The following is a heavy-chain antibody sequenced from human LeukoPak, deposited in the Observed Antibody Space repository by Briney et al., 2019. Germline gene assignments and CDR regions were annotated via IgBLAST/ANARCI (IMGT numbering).Heavy chain of an antibody. V-gene: IGHV3-23*01. CDR2: ITTNGGRT. CDR3: AIMHGYYDGTGYWVQ. CDR1: GFTFASYG. J-gene: IGHJ1*01. Sequence: GGSLRLSCAASGFTFASYGMSWVRQAPGKGLEWVSFITTNGGRTSYADSVEGRFTIPRDNPRNTLYMQMNSLRDEDTAVYYCAIMHGYYDGTGYWVQWGQGTLVTVSS. D-gene: IGHD3-22*01.